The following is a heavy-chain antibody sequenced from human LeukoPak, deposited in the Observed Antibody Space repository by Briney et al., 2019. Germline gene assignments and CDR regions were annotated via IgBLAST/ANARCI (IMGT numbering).Heavy chain of an antibody. CDR3: AELGITMIGGV. CDR1: GFTFRSYA. CDR2: ITADGGST. J-gene: IGHJ6*04. V-gene: IGHV3-23*01. Sequence: PGGSLRLSCAVSGFTFRSYAMNWVRQAPGKGLEWVAAITADGGSTHYTTSVKGRFIISRDTPKNTLSLQMNSLRAEDTAVYYCAELGITMIGGVWGKGTTVTISS. D-gene: IGHD3-10*02.